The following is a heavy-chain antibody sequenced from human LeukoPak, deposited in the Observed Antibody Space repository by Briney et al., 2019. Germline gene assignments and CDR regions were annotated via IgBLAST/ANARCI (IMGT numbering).Heavy chain of an antibody. V-gene: IGHV4-59*01. Sequence: SETLSLTCTVSGVSISSFYWSWIRQPPGRGLEWIGYISYSGITNYNPSLKRRVTISIDTSKNQFSLKLSSVTAADTAVYYCARHSSDDVFDIWGQGTMVTVSS. CDR3: ARHSSDDVFDI. CDR1: GVSISSFY. CDR2: ISYSGIT. J-gene: IGHJ3*02.